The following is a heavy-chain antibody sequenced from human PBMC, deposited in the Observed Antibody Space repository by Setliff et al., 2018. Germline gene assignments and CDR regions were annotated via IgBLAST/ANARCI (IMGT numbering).Heavy chain of an antibody. CDR1: GGSISPYF. D-gene: IGHD5-18*01. V-gene: IGHV4-59*01. J-gene: IGHJ6*02. CDR3: VRDRTAYSYGLDV. CDR2: IYHNGNT. Sequence: SETLSLTCTVSGGSISPYFWSWIRQPPGKGLEWIGYIYHNGNTNFNTSLKTRVTMSVDTSKNQFALNLRSVTAADTAVYYCVRDRTAYSYGLDVWGQGTTVTVSS.